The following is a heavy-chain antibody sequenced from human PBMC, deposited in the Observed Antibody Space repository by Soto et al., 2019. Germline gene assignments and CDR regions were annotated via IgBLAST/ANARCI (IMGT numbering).Heavy chain of an antibody. J-gene: IGHJ5*01. CDR1: GFSLTNTGVT. Sequence: QITLKESWPSLVKPTQTLTLTCTFSGFSLTNTGVTVGWIRQPPGNALEWLSLVYWHDDKLYNPSLRNRLTIAKDTSKNRVVLTLANVGPVDTATYYCAHSHFEILTGPFDSWGRGTLVTVSS. V-gene: IGHV2-5*01. CDR2: VYWHDDK. D-gene: IGHD3-9*01. CDR3: AHSHFEILTGPFDS.